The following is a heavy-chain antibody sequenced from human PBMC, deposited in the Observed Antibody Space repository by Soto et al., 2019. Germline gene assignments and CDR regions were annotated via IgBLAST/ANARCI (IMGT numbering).Heavy chain of an antibody. CDR3: ARDRVQLLLYYYYYMDV. D-gene: IGHD2-2*01. CDR2: ISSSSSTI. CDR1: GFTFSSYS. Sequence: ESGGGLVQPGGSLRLSCAASGFTFSSYSMNWVRQAPGKGLEWVSYISSSSSTIYYADSVKGRFTISSDNAKNSLYLQMNRRRAEDTAVYYCARDRVQLLLYYYYYMDVWGKGTPVTVSS. V-gene: IGHV3-48*01. J-gene: IGHJ6*03.